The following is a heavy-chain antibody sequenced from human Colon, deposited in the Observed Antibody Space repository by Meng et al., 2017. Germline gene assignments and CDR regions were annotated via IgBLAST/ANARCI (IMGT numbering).Heavy chain of an antibody. Sequence: GESLKISCASSGFTFSSYWMHWVRQPPGKGLVWVSLMNSDGSGTSYADSVKGRFTISRDNAKNMLYLQMNSLRAEDTAVYYCARGSDSGSYYGSEYFQHWGQGTLVTVSS. CDR3: ARGSDSGSYYGSEYFQH. V-gene: IGHV3-74*01. CDR1: GFTFSSYW. J-gene: IGHJ1*01. D-gene: IGHD1-26*01. CDR2: MNSDGSGT.